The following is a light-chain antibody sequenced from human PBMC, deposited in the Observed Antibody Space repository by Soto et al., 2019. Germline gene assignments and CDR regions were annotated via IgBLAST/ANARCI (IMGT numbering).Light chain of an antibody. J-gene: IGLJ1*01. CDR3: YSYAGENLYV. CDR1: SSGVGSYNL. V-gene: IGLV2-23*01. CDR2: EGT. Sequence: QSALTLPASVSASPGQSITIPCTGTSSGVGSYNLVSWFQQQTGKVPKLLIYEGTKRPSGLSDRFSGSKSGTTASLTISGLQAEDEAHYYCYSYAGENLYVFGTGTKVTVL.